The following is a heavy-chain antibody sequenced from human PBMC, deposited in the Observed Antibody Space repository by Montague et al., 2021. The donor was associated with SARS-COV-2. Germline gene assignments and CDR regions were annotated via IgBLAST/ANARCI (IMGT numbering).Heavy chain of an antibody. Sequence: SETLSLTCTVSGASIGSYNWGWIGRSPGKGLEGMGYFYSVGSTNYNPSLKRRATISRDTSKNQFSLKVMSVTAADTAVYYCARETRTADAFDIWGQGTMVTVSS. CDR1: GASIGSYN. D-gene: IGHD1-14*01. CDR3: ARETRTADAFDI. J-gene: IGHJ3*02. CDR2: FYSVGST. V-gene: IGHV4-59*01.